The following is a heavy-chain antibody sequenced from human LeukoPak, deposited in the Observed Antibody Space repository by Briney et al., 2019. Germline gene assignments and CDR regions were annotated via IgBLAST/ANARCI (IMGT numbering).Heavy chain of an antibody. V-gene: IGHV1-46*01. D-gene: IGHD3-22*01. J-gene: IGHJ4*02. Sequence: ASVKVSCKASGYTFTGYYMHWVRQAPGQGLEWMGWINPSGGSTSYAQKFQGRVTMTRDTSTSTVYMELSSLRSEDTAVYYCARDLNLDSSGYTFDYWGQGTLVTVSS. CDR3: ARDLNLDSSGYTFDY. CDR2: INPSGGST. CDR1: GYTFTGYY.